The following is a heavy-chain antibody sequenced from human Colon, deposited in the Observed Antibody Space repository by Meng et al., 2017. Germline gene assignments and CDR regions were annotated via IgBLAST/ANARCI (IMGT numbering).Heavy chain of an antibody. V-gene: IGHV3-23*01. J-gene: IGHJ6*02. CDR3: TRSPDCHTTNCYASGMDV. Sequence: GASLKISCAASGFTFSSYAMSWVRQAPGKGLEWGSAISGSGGSTYYEDSVKGRFTISRDDSTTTLYLQMNSLNTDDTAEYYCTRSPDCHTTNCYASGMDVWGQGTTVTVSS. CDR2: ISGSGGST. CDR1: GFTFSSYA. D-gene: IGHD2-2*01.